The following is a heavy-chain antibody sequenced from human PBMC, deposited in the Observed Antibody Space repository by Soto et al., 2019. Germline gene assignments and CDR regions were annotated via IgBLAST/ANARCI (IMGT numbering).Heavy chain of an antibody. D-gene: IGHD3-16*01. V-gene: IGHV4-39*01. Sequence: LSLTCTVSCGSISINSYYFYCIREPRGKGLDWIGSLFYSGSTYHNPSLQSRVTISVETSKNQFSLHLSSVTAADTAVYYCARHAAYDYVWGEYDGREYWGQRPMVIVSS. CDR3: ARHAAYDYVWGEYDGREY. CDR1: CGSISINSYY. CDR2: LFYSGST. J-gene: IGHJ4*02.